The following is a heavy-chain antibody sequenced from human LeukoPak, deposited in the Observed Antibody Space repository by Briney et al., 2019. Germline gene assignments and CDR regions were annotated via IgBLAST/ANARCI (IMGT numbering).Heavy chain of an antibody. V-gene: IGHV1-46*01. D-gene: IGHD6-6*01. CDR3: ARDGNIAARAWFDP. CDR1: GGTFSSYA. CDR2: INPTGTTT. J-gene: IGHJ5*02. Sequence: ASVKVSCKASGGTFSSYAISWVRQAPGQGLEWVGLINPTGTTTLYAQKFQGRVTMTRDMSTSTVYMELSSLRSEDTAVYYCARDGNIAARAWFDPWGQGTLVTVSS.